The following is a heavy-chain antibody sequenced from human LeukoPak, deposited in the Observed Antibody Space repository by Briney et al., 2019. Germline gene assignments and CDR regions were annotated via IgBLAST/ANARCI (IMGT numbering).Heavy chain of an antibody. CDR2: ISGSGGSR. D-gene: IGHD3-3*01. V-gene: IGHV3-23*01. J-gene: IGHJ4*02. CDR3: AKGYDFWSGHYDY. CDR1: GFTFSSYA. Sequence: GGSLRLSCAASGFTFSSYAMSWVRQAPGKGLEWVSAISGSGGSRYYADSVKGRFTISRDNSKNTLYLQMNSLRAEDTAVYYCAKGYDFWSGHYDYWGQGTLVTVSS.